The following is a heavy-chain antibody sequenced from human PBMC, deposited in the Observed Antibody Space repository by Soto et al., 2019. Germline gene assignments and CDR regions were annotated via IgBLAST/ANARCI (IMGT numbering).Heavy chain of an antibody. J-gene: IGHJ4*02. CDR1: GFTFRNYA. CDR3: ARDGEDSFGYLGYFDY. V-gene: IGHV3-30-3*01. D-gene: IGHD5-18*01. CDR2: MSYDGSNK. Sequence: QVQLVESGGGVVQPGRSLRLPCAASGFTFRNYAMHWVRQAPGKGLEWVAVMSYDGSNKYYADSVKGRFTISRDNSRNTLYLQMNSLRTEDTAVYYCARDGEDSFGYLGYFDYWGQGTLVTVSS.